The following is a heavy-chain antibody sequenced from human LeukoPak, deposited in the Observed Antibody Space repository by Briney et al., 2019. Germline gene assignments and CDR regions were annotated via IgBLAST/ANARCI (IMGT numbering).Heavy chain of an antibody. CDR2: KSYDGSNK. J-gene: IGHJ3*02. Sequence: GRSLRLSCAASGFTFSSYGMHWVRQAPGKGLEWVAVKSYDGSNKYYADSVKGRFTISRDNSKNTLYLQMNSLRAEDTAVYYCAKVVVVPAAILKIPEDAFDIWGQGTMVTVSS. CDR1: GFTFSSYG. CDR3: AKVVVVPAAILKIPEDAFDI. D-gene: IGHD2-2*01. V-gene: IGHV3-30*18.